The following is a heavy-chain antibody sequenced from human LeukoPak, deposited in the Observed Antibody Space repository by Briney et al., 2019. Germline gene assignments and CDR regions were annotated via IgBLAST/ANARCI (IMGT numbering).Heavy chain of an antibody. CDR1: GGSISSYY. Sequence: SETLSLTCTVSGGSISSYYWSWIRQPPGKGLERIGYIYYSGSTNYNPSLKSRVTISVDTSKNQFSLKLSSVTAADTAVYYCARRPPGRGGMLPFDYWGQGTLVTVSS. J-gene: IGHJ4*02. D-gene: IGHD2-15*01. CDR3: ARRPPGRGGMLPFDY. CDR2: IYYSGST. V-gene: IGHV4-59*08.